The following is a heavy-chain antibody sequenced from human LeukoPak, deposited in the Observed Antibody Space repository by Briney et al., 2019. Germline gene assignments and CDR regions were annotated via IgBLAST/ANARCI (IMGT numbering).Heavy chain of an antibody. CDR3: ARDRYCSGGSCYDAFDI. CDR1: GFTFSSYS. D-gene: IGHD2-15*01. CDR2: ISSSSSYI. Sequence: GGSLRLSCAASGFTFSSYSMNWVRQAPGKGLKWVSSISSSSSYIYYADSVKGRFTISRDNAKNSLYLQMNSLRAEDTAVYYCARDRYCSGGSCYDAFDIWGQGTMVTVSS. J-gene: IGHJ3*02. V-gene: IGHV3-21*01.